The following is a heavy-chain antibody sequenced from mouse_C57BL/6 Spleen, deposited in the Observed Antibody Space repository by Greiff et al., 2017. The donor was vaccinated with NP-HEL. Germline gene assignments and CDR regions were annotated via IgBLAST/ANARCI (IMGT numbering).Heavy chain of an antibody. V-gene: IGHV5-9-1*02. D-gene: IGHD2-2*01. CDR2: ISSGGDYT. Sequence: EVQGVESGEGLVKPGGSLKLSCAASGFTFSSYAMSWVRQTPEKRLEWVAYISSGGDYTYYADTVKGRFTISRDNARNTLYLQMSSLKSEDTAIYYCTRSGGVTPYFDVWGTGTTVTVSS. CDR3: TRSGGVTPYFDV. CDR1: GFTFSSYA. J-gene: IGHJ1*03.